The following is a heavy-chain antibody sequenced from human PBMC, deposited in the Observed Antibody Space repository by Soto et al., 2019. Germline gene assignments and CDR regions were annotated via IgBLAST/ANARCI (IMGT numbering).Heavy chain of an antibody. CDR1: GFTFNTYW. CDR2: IKEDGSEE. D-gene: IGHD3-9*01. Sequence: QLVESGGGLVQPGGSLRLSCATSGFTFNTYWMTWVRQAPGKGLEWVANIKEDGSEENYVDSVKGRFTTSRDNGKNSLFLQMNRLRREDSAVYYCVRSFSFDWLLFTLDYWGQGTLVSVSS. V-gene: IGHV3-7*01. CDR3: VRSFSFDWLLFTLDY. J-gene: IGHJ4*02.